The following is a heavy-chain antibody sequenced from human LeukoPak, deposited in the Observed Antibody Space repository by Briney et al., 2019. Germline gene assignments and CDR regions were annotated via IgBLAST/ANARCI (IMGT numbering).Heavy chain of an antibody. CDR3: AKDQGFGELLALYFDY. J-gene: IGHJ4*02. V-gene: IGHV3-23*01. D-gene: IGHD3-10*01. CDR1: GFTFSSYA. CDR2: ISGSGGST. Sequence: GGSLRLSCAASGFTFSSYAMSWVRQAPGKGLEWVSAISGSGGSTCYADSVKGRFTISRDNSKNTLYLQMNSLRAEDTAVYYCAKDQGFGELLALYFDYWGQGTLVTVSS.